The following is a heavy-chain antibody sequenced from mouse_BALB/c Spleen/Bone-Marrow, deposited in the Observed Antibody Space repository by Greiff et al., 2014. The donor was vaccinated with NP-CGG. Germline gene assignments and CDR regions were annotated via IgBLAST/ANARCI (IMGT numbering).Heavy chain of an antibody. CDR1: GYTFTSYW. CDR2: LYPGSGST. J-gene: IGHJ2*01. Sequence: LQQSGSELVRPGASVKLSCKASGYTFTSYWMHWVKQRPGQGLEWIGNLYPGSGSTNYDEKFKRKATLTVDTSSSTAYMQLSSLTSEDSAVYYCTRYRYDADYFDYWGQGTTLTVSS. V-gene: IGHV1S22*01. CDR3: TRYRYDADYFDY. D-gene: IGHD2-14*01.